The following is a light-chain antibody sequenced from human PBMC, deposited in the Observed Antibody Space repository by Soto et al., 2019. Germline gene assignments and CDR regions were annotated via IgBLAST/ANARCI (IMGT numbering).Light chain of an antibody. Sequence: DIRMTHSPSSLSASVVDTATITFRASQSISSHLNLYQQKPGKAPNLLMYTASNLQSGVPSRFSGSGSGTDFTLTISSLQPEDFATYYCQQSYSTPISFGQGTRLEIK. CDR3: QQSYSTPIS. CDR2: TAS. V-gene: IGKV1-39*01. CDR1: QSISSH. J-gene: IGKJ5*01.